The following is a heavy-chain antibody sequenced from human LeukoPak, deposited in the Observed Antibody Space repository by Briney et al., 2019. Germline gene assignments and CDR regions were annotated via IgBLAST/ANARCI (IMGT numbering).Heavy chain of an antibody. CDR2: ITSSSTNI. D-gene: IGHD3-16*01. Sequence: PGGSLRLSCAASGFTFSTYSMHWVRQAPGKGLEWVSSITSSSTNIYYADSVKGRFTISRDNAKDSLYLQMNSLRAEDTAVYYCAKNLGGEFDYWGQGTLVTVSS. V-gene: IGHV3-21*01. CDR3: AKNLGGEFDY. CDR1: GFTFSTYS. J-gene: IGHJ4*02.